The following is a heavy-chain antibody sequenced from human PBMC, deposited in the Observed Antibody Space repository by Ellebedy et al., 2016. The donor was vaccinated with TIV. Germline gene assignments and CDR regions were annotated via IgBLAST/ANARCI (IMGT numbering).Heavy chain of an antibody. V-gene: IGHV3-30*18. D-gene: IGHD3-16*01. CDR2: ISYDGNNK. CDR3: AKGGEYPYYYYYYMDV. Sequence: GESLKISXAASGFTFSTYDIHWVRQAPGKGLEWVTVISYDGNNKYYADSVKGRFTISRDNSKNALWLQMNSLRAEDTAVYFCAKGGEYPYYYYYYMDVWGKGTTVTVSS. CDR1: GFTFSTYD. J-gene: IGHJ6*03.